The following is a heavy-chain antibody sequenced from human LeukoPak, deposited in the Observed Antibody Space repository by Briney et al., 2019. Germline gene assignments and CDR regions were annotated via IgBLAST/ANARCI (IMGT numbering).Heavy chain of an antibody. D-gene: IGHD3-9*01. V-gene: IGHV3-30*02. J-gene: IGHJ6*02. CDR2: IRYDGSNK. CDR3: ASNPVRASGSYPIRYFDWYYYYYGMDV. Sequence: GGSLRLSCAASGFTFSSYGMHWVRQAPGKGLEWVAFIRYDGSNKYYADSVKGRFTISRDNSKNTLYLQMNSLRAEDTAVYYCASNPVRASGSYPIRYFDWYYYYYGMDVWGQGTTVTVSS. CDR1: GFTFSSYG.